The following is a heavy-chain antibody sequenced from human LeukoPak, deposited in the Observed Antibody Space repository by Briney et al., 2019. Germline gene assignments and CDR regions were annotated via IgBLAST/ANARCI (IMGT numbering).Heavy chain of an antibody. J-gene: IGHJ4*02. Sequence: PGGSLRLSCAASGFTFSSYSMNWVRQAPGKGLEWVSSISSSSSYIYYADSVKGRFTISRDNAKNSLYLQMNSLRAEDTAVYYCARDSVPIDRPGILWFGELSSGFDYWGQGTLVTVSS. CDR2: ISSSSSYI. D-gene: IGHD3-10*01. CDR1: GFTFSSYS. CDR3: ARDSVPIDRPGILWFGELSSGFDY. V-gene: IGHV3-21*01.